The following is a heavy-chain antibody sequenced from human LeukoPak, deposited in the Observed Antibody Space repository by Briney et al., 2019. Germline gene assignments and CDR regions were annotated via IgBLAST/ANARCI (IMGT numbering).Heavy chain of an antibody. CDR1: GYTFTSYY. CDR2: INPSGGST. V-gene: IGHV1-46*01. Sequence: ASVKVSCKTSGYTFTSYYMHWVRQAPGQGLEWMGIINPSGGSTSYAQKFQGRVTMTRDTSTSIVYMELSSLRSEDTAVYYCARAFRKDNYYYYGMDVWGQGTTVTVSS. CDR3: ARAFRKDNYYYYGMDV. J-gene: IGHJ6*02. D-gene: IGHD2/OR15-2a*01.